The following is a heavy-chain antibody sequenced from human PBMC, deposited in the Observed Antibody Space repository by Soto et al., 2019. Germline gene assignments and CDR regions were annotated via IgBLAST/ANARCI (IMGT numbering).Heavy chain of an antibody. J-gene: IGHJ5*02. Sequence: ASVKVSCKASGYTFTSYGISWVRQAPGQGLEWMGWISAYNGNTNYAQKLQGRVTMTTDTSTSTAYMELRSLRSDDTAVYYCARDGNGQAKYYYGSGSYYRWGQGTLVTVSS. CDR3: ARDGNGQAKYYYGSGSYYR. V-gene: IGHV1-18*01. CDR1: GYTFTSYG. CDR2: ISAYNGNT. D-gene: IGHD3-10*01.